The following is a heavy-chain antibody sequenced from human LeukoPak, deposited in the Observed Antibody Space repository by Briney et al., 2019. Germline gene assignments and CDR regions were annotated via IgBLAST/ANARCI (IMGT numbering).Heavy chain of an antibody. CDR2: IYRSGNT. CDR3: ARDWDELRSFDWFNWFDP. V-gene: IGHV4-4*07. D-gene: IGHD3-9*01. J-gene: IGHJ5*02. CDR1: GGSISSYF. Sequence: SETLPLTCTVSGGSISSYFWSWIRQPAGKAPEWIGRIYRSGNTNYNPSLKSRVTMSIDTSKNQFSLKLSSVTAADTAVYYCARDWDELRSFDWFNWFDPWGQGTPVTVSS.